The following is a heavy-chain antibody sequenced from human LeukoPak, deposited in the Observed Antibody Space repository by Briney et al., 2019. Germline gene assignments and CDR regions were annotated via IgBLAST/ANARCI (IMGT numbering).Heavy chain of an antibody. D-gene: IGHD5-18*01. CDR3: AGGVQLFDVCYYGMDV. CDR2: IIPIFGTA. Sequence: SVKVSCKASGGTFSSYAISWVRQAPGQGLEWMGGIIPIFGTANYAQKFQGRVTITADESTSTAYMELSSLRSEDTAVYYCAGGVQLFDVCYYGMDVWGQGTTVTVSS. CDR1: GGTFSSYA. V-gene: IGHV1-69*13. J-gene: IGHJ6*02.